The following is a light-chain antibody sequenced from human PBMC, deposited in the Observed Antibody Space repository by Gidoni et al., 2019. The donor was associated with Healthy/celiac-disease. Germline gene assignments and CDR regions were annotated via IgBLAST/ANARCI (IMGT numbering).Light chain of an antibody. CDR2: RDS. V-gene: IGLV3-9*01. J-gene: IGLJ2*01. CDR1: NIGTKN. Sequence: SYDLTQPLSVSVALGQTARISCGENNIGTKNVHWYQQKPGQAPVLVIYRDSNRPSGLPERFSGSNSGNTATLTISRARAGDEADYYCQVWDSNNVVFGGGTRLTVL. CDR3: QVWDSNNVV.